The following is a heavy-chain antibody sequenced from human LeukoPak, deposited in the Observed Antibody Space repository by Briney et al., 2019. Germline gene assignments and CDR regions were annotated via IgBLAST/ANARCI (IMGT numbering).Heavy chain of an antibody. Sequence: PGGSLRVSCASSGFTFSSYEMNWVRQAPGKGLEWVSHISSSGGATYYADSVKGRFTISRDNAMTSLYLQMNSLRAEDTAVYYCARRYCSSTSCTLDYWGQGTLVTVSS. V-gene: IGHV3-48*03. CDR1: GFTFSSYE. CDR3: ARRYCSSTSCTLDY. CDR2: ISSSGGAT. J-gene: IGHJ4*02. D-gene: IGHD2-2*01.